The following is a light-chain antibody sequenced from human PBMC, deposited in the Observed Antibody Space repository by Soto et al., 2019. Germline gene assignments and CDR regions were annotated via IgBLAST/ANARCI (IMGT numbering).Light chain of an antibody. V-gene: IGLV2-14*01. CDR2: DVS. CDR3: SSYTSSSTRV. J-gene: IGLJ2*01. CDR1: SSDVGGYNY. Sequence: QSALTQPASVSGSPGQSITISCTGTSSDVGGYNYVSWYQQHPGKAPKLMIYDVSNRPSGVSNRFSGSKSGNTASLTISGLQAEDGACYYCSSYTSSSTRVFGGGTKLTVL.